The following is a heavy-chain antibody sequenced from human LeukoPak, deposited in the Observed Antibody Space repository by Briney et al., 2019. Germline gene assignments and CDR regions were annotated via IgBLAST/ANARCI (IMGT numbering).Heavy chain of an antibody. CDR1: GGTFSSYA. V-gene: IGHV1-69*05. J-gene: IGHJ4*02. CDR2: IIPIFGTA. CDR3: ARSEYSSSRLFDY. Sequence: GASVKVSCKASGGTFSSYAISWVRQAPGQGLEWMGGIIPIFGTANYAQKFQGRVTITTDESTSTAYMELSRLRSEDTAVYYCARSEYSSSRLFDYWGQGTLVTVSS. D-gene: IGHD6-6*01.